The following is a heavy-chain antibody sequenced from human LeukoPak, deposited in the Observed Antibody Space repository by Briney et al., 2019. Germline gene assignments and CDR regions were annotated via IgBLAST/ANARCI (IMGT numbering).Heavy chain of an antibody. D-gene: IGHD1-26*01. CDR2: IYYSGST. V-gene: IGHV4-39*01. J-gene: IGHJ4*02. CDR3: AQATPYFDY. CDR1: GGSISSSSYY. Sequence: NPSETLSLTCTVSGGSISSSSYYWGWIRQPPGKGLEWIGSIYYSGSTYYNPSLKSRVTISVDTSKNQFSLKLSSVTAADTDVYYCAQATPYFDYWGQGSLVTVSS.